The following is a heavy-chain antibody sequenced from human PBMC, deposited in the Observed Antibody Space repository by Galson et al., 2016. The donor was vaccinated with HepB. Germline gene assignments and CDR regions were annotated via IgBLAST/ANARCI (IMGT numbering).Heavy chain of an antibody. J-gene: IGHJ2*01. CDR1: GGSMHNHY. D-gene: IGHD2-21*01. CDR3: ARGPNWGLGDGYFEL. CDR2: DFYSGST. V-gene: IGHV4-59*11. Sequence: SETLSLTCTVSGGSMHNHYWTWIRQSPEKGLEWIGYDFYSGSTSYNPSLKSRVTISVDTSKNQFFLKLTSVTAADTAVYYCARGPNWGLGDGYFELWGRGTPVTVSS.